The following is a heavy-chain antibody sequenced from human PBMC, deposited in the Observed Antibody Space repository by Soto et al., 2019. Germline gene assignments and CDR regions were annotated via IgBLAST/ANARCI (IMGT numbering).Heavy chain of an antibody. D-gene: IGHD4-17*01. CDR1: DGSISSLY. CDR2: IYYSGTT. CDR3: ASLRNHYFMVS. V-gene: IGHV4-59*08. J-gene: IGHJ6*03. Sequence: QVQLQESVPGLVKPSETLSLTCSVSDGSISSLYCTWVRQPPGKGLECIVWIYYSGTTNYNPSIKSRVTISVDTYKNQFSLKLNSVTAADTAISYCASLRNHYFMVSWGKGTTVTVSS.